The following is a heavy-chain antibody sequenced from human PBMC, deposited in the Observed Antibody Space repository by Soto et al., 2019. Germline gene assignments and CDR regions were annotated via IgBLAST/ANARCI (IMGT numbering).Heavy chain of an antibody. CDR1: GFTFSSYA. CDR3: ARDPTGIAGRGV. J-gene: IGHJ6*02. D-gene: IGHD3-10*01. V-gene: IGHV3-30-3*01. Sequence: QVQLVESGGGVVQPGRSLRLSCAASGFTFSSYAMHWVRQAPGKGLEWVAVISYDGSNKYYADSVKGRFTISRDNYKNTLYLQMNSLRAEDTAVYYCARDPTGIAGRGVWGQGTTVTVSS. CDR2: ISYDGSNK.